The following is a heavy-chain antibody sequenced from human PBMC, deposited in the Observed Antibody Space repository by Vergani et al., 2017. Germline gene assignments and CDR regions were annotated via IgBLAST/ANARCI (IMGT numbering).Heavy chain of an antibody. D-gene: IGHD1-26*01. CDR1: GFTFSSYG. Sequence: QVQLVESGGGVVQPGRSLRLSCAASGFTFSSYGMHWVRQAPGKGLEWVAVISYDGSNKYYADSVKGRFTISRDNSKNTLYLQMNSLRAEDTAVYYCAKDGGGRSFDYWGQGTLVTVSS. CDR2: ISYDGSNK. CDR3: AKDGGGRSFDY. J-gene: IGHJ4*02. V-gene: IGHV3-30*18.